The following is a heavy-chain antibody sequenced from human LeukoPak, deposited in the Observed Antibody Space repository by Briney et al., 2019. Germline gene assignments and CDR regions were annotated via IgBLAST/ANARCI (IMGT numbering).Heavy chain of an antibody. J-gene: IGHJ5*02. CDR1: GFTFSSYW. CDR3: ARGLPYCGGDCYSRPPRWFDP. Sequence: PGGSLRLSCAASGFTFSSYWMHWVRQVPGKGLVWVSRINSDGSRRSYADSVKGRFTISRDNAKNTLSLQMNSLRAEDTAVYYCARGLPYCGGDCYSRPPRWFDPWGQGTLVTVSS. CDR2: INSDGSRR. V-gene: IGHV3-74*01. D-gene: IGHD2-21*02.